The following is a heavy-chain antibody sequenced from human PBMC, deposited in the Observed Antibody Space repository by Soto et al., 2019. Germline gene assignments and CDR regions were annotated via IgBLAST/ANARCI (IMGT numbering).Heavy chain of an antibody. CDR3: AREGNDYGDYEPRNYFDY. Sequence: GGSLRLSCAASGSTFSSYGMHWVRQAPGKGLEWVAVIWYDGSNKYYADSVKGRFTISRDNSKNTLYLQMNSLRAEDTAVYYCAREGNDYGDYEPRNYFDYWGQGTLVTVSS. D-gene: IGHD4-17*01. CDR1: GSTFSSYG. J-gene: IGHJ4*02. CDR2: IWYDGSNK. V-gene: IGHV3-33*01.